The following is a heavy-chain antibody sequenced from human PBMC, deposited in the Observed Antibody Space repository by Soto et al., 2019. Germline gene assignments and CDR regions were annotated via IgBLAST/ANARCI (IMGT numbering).Heavy chain of an antibody. D-gene: IGHD3-22*01. V-gene: IGHV1-46*01. CDR3: ARERGYYDSSGYLFYFDY. Sequence: ASVKVSCKASGYTFTSYYMLWVRQAPGQGLEWMGIINPSGGSTSYAQKFQGRVTMTRDTSTSTVYMELSSLRSEDTAVYYCARERGYYDSSGYLFYFDYWGQGTLVTVSS. CDR1: GYTFTSYY. J-gene: IGHJ4*02. CDR2: INPSGGST.